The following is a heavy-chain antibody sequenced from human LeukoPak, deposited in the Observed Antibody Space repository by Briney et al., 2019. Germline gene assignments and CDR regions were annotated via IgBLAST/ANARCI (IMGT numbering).Heavy chain of an antibody. CDR3: ARNKWFGESTPFDY. Sequence: GGSLRLSCAASGFTFSSYGMLWVRQAPGKGLESVAVIWYDGSNKYYADSAKGWFTISRGNSKSTLYLQRNSLRAEDTAVYYCARNKWFGESTPFDYWGQGTLVSVSS. CDR2: IWYDGSNK. CDR1: GFTFSSYG. D-gene: IGHD3-10*01. J-gene: IGHJ4*02. V-gene: IGHV3-33*01.